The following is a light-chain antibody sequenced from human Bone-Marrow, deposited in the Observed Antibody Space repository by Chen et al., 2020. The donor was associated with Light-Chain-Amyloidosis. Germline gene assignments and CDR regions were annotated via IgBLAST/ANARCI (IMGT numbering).Light chain of an antibody. CDR2: DAS. J-gene: IGKJ1*01. CDR1: QSVSSY. V-gene: IGKV3-11*01. Sequence: ETVLTQSPATLSLSPGERATLSCRASQSVSSYLAWYQQKPGQAPRLLIYDASHRATGIPARFSGSGSGTDFTLAISSLEPEDFAVYYCQQRSDWPPKFGQGTKLEIK. CDR3: QQRSDWPPK.